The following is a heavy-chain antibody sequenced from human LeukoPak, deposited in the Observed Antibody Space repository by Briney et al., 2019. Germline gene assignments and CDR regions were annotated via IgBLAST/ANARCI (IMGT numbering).Heavy chain of an antibody. J-gene: IGHJ4*02. D-gene: IGHD5-18*01. Sequence: SETLPLTCTVSGGSISSYYWSWIRQPPGKGLEWIGYIYYSGSTNYNPSLKSRVTISVDTPKNQFSLKLSSVTAADTAVYYCARAPQLWSPFDYWGQGTLVTVSS. CDR3: ARAPQLWSPFDY. CDR1: GGSISSYY. CDR2: IYYSGST. V-gene: IGHV4-59*01.